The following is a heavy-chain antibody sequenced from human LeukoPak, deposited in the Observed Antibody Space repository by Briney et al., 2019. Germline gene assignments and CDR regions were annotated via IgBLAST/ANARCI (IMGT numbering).Heavy chain of an antibody. CDR2: ISGSGGST. CDR1: GFTFSSYA. D-gene: IGHD3-22*01. CDR3: AKDKTYYYDSSGLYYFDY. Sequence: GGSLRLSCAASGFTFSSYAMSWVRQAPGKGLEWVSAISGSGGSTYYPGSVKGRFTISRDNSKHTLYLQMNSLRAEDTAVYYCAKDKTYYYDSSGLYYFDYWGQGTLVTVSS. V-gene: IGHV3-23*01. J-gene: IGHJ4*02.